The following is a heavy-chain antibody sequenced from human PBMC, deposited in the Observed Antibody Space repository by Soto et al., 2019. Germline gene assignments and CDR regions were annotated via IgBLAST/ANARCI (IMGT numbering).Heavy chain of an antibody. CDR2: IYYSGST. Sequence: PSETLSLTCTVSGGTISSGGYYWSWIRQHPGKGLEWIGYIYYSGSTYYNPSLKSRVTISVDTSKNQFSLKLSSVTAADTAVYYCARGIRNWNYYYYMDVWGTGTTVTVSS. D-gene: IGHD1-1*01. CDR1: GGTISSGGYY. V-gene: IGHV4-31*03. J-gene: IGHJ6*03. CDR3: ARGIRNWNYYYYMDV.